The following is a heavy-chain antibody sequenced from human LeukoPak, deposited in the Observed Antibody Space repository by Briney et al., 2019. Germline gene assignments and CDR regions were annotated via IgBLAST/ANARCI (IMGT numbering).Heavy chain of an antibody. D-gene: IGHD6-13*01. V-gene: IGHV4-4*07. CDR2: IYTSGST. Sequence: SETLSLTCTVSGGSISIYYWSWIRQPAGKGLEWIGRIYTSGSTNYNPSLKSRVTMSVDTSKNQFSPKLSSVTAADTAVYYCARDLSSWSSYYYYGMDVWGQGTTVTVSS. CDR1: GGSISIYY. J-gene: IGHJ6*02. CDR3: ARDLSSWSSYYYYGMDV.